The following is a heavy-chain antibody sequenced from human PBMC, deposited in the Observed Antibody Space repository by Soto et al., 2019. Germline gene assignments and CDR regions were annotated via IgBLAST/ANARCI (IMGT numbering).Heavy chain of an antibody. CDR3: ARSPRSSPYFDY. D-gene: IGHD6-13*01. CDR1: GYTFSNFW. CDR2: IYPGDYET. Sequence: GESLKISCQCSGYTFSNFWIPWVLQLPGKGLEWMGIIYPGDYETRYSPSFHGKVTISADRSIGTAYLQWSSLEASDSAFYFCARSPRSSPYFDYWGQGALVTVSS. J-gene: IGHJ4*02. V-gene: IGHV5-51*01.